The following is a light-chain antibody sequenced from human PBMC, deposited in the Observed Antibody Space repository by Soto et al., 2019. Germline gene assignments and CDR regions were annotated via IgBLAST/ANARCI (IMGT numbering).Light chain of an antibody. J-gene: IGKJ5*01. V-gene: IGKV3-20*01. CDR3: QQYGRSPLP. CDR1: QSVSSNY. Sequence: IVLTQSPGTLSLSPGERATLSCRATQSVSSNYLAWYQQKAGQAPRLLIYGASSRATGIPDRFSGSGSGTDFTLTISRLEPEDFAVYYCQQYGRSPLPFGQGTRLEIK. CDR2: GAS.